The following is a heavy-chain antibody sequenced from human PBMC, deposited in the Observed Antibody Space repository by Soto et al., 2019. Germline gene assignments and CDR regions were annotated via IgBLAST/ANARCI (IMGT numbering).Heavy chain of an antibody. Sequence: QVQLQESGPGLVKPSQTLALTCTVSGGSISSGDYYWSWIRQPPGKGLEWIGYIYYSGSTSYNPSLKSRFTRSVDTPKNLFALKLSSVTAADTAVYYCDGVRLGCYLQFYGRDVWGQGTTVTVSS. V-gene: IGHV4-30-4*01. D-gene: IGHD3-16*02. J-gene: IGHJ6*02. CDR3: DGVRLGCYLQFYGRDV. CDR2: IYYSGST. CDR1: GGSISSGDYY.